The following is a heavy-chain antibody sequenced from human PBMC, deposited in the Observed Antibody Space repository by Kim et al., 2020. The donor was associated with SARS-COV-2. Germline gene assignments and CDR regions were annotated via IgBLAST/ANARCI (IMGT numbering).Heavy chain of an antibody. CDR3: ATRPPAGATVSPFDY. V-gene: IGHV3-23*01. D-gene: IGHD4-17*01. J-gene: IGHJ4*01. CDR2: INNGGGTT. CDR1: GFSGFTFSDYI. Sequence: GSLRLSCAASGFSGFTFSDYIMSWVRQTPGKGLEWVSAINNGGGTTYYADSVKGRFTISRGNSKNTLYLQMDSLRAEDSAVCYCATRPPAGATVSPFDY.